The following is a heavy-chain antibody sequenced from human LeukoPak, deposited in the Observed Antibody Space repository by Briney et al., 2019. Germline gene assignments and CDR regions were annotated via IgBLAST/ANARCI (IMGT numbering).Heavy chain of an antibody. V-gene: IGHV3-33*06. CDR3: AKAYYDTSGYYYFDY. CDR2: IWHDGSNK. Sequence: PGGSLRLSCAASGLTFSMYGMHWVRQAPGKGLEWVAVIWHDGSNKYYADSVKGRFTISRDNSKNTLYLQMNSLRPEDTAVYYCAKAYYDTSGYYYFDYWGHGTLSPSPQ. D-gene: IGHD3-22*01. CDR1: GLTFSMYG. J-gene: IGHJ4*01.